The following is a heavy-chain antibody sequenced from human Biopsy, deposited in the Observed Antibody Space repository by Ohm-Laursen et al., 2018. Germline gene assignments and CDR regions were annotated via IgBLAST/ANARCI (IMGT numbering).Heavy chain of an antibody. CDR1: GFSVSSHD. CDR3: ARDSSRRAREGGMDV. Sequence: GSLRLSCTASGFSVSSHDLNSLRQAPGKGLAWISYISETSSHIYDADSVRGRFTVARDIAKNSLYLQLNSLRVEDPAVYDCARDSSRRAREGGMDVWGQGTTVTVSS. CDR2: ISETSSHI. D-gene: IGHD6-6*01. V-gene: IGHV3-21*01. J-gene: IGHJ6*02.